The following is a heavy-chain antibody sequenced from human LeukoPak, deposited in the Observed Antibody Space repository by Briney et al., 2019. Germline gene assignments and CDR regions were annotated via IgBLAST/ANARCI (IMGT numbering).Heavy chain of an antibody. CDR1: GFTFSSYA. V-gene: IGHV3-23*01. J-gene: IGHJ6*02. Sequence: PGGSLRLSCAASGFTFSSYAMSWVRQAPGKGLEWVSAISGSGGSTYYADSVKGRLTISRDNSKNTLYLQMNSLRAEDTAVYYCANYWSGYSAYYYYGMDVWGQGTTVTVSS. CDR2: ISGSGGST. D-gene: IGHD3-3*01. CDR3: ANYWSGYSAYYYYGMDV.